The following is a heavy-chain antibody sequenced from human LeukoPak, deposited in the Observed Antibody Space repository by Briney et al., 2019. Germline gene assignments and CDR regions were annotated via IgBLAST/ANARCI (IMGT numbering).Heavy chain of an antibody. CDR2: INHSGGSP. D-gene: IGHD3-22*01. J-gene: IGHJ4*02. V-gene: IGHV1-46*01. CDR1: GYIVTTYY. CDR3: ARSAEWLLPLDH. Sequence: ASVTVSCKASGYIVTTYYMHWVRQAPGQGLEWMGIINHSGGSPTYAQKFQDRVRMTRDMSTSTLYMELTNLRSDDTAVYYCARSAEWLLPLDHWGQGTLVSVSS.